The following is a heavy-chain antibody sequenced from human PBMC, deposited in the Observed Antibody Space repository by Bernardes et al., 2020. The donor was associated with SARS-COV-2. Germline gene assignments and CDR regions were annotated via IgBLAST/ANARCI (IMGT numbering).Heavy chain of an antibody. D-gene: IGHD3-9*01. J-gene: IGHJ6*02. CDR1: GFTFSSSA. CDR2: ISGSGGST. Sequence: GGSLRLSCAASGFTFSSSAMSWVRQAPGKGLEWVSAISGSGGSTYYADSVKGRFTISRDNSKNTLYLQMNSLRAEDTAVYYCAKVASSYYDILTGSLTDYYYYGMDVWGQGTTGTVSS. V-gene: IGHV3-23*01. CDR3: AKVASSYYDILTGSLTDYYYYGMDV.